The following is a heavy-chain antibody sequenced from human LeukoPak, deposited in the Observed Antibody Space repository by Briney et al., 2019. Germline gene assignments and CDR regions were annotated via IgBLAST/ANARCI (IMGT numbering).Heavy chain of an antibody. CDR3: ARDRGPSDYYYYYYMDV. CDR2: ISSNGGST. V-gene: IGHV3-64*01. J-gene: IGHJ6*03. Sequence: GGSLRLSCAASGFTFSSYAMHWVRQAPGKGLEYVSAISSNGGSTYYANSVKGRFTISRDNSKNTLYLQMGSLRAEDMAVYYCARDRGPSDYYYYYYMDVWGKGTTVTVSS. CDR1: GFTFSSYA.